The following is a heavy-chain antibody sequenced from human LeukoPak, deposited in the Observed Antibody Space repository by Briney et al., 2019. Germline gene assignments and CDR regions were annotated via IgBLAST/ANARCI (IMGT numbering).Heavy chain of an antibody. D-gene: IGHD5-18*01. J-gene: IGHJ6*03. CDR3: KHVDTANGYYYYYMDV. V-gene: IGHV3-73*01. Sequence: PGGSLRLSCAASGFTFSSYSMNWVRQASGKGLEWVGRIRSKANSYATAYAASVKGRFTISRDDSKNTAYLQMNSLKTEDTAVYYCKHVDTANGYYYYYMDVWGKGTTVTVSS. CDR2: IRSKANSYAT. CDR1: GFTFSSYS.